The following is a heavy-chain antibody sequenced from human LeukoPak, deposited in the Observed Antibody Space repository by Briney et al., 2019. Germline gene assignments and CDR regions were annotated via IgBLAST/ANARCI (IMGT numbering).Heavy chain of an antibody. CDR2: ISSSSSTI. V-gene: IGHV3-48*01. Sequence: PGGSLRLSCAASGFTFSSYSMNLVRQAPGKGLEWVSYISSSSSTIYYADSVKGRFTISRDNAKNSLYLQMNSLRAEDTAVYCCARDYDPWGQGTLVTVSS. CDR1: GFTFSSYS. J-gene: IGHJ5*02. CDR3: ARDYDP.